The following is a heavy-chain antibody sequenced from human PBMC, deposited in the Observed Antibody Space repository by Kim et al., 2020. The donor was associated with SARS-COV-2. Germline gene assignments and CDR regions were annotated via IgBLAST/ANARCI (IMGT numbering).Heavy chain of an antibody. CDR2: ISGSGGST. Sequence: GGSLRLSCAASGFTFSSYAMSWVRQAPGKGLEWVSAISGSGGSTYYADSVKGRFTISRDNSKNTLYLQMNSLRAEDTAVYYCAKSPYSGLVLDSRYYFDYWGQGTLVTVSS. D-gene: IGHD6-19*01. CDR1: GFTFSSYA. CDR3: AKSPYSGLVLDSRYYFDY. J-gene: IGHJ4*02. V-gene: IGHV3-23*01.